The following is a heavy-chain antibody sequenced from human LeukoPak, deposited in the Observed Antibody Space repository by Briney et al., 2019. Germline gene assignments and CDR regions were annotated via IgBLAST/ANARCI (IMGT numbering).Heavy chain of an antibody. D-gene: IGHD6-19*01. J-gene: IGHJ4*02. Sequence: SETLSLTCTVSGGSISSYYWSWIRQPAGKGLEWIGRIYTSGSTNYNPSLKSRVTMSVDTSKNQFSLKLSSVTAADTAVYYCARDPYRSSGWYTYFDYWGQGTLVTVSS. V-gene: IGHV4-4*07. CDR2: IYTSGST. CDR1: GGSISSYY. CDR3: ARDPYRSSGWYTYFDY.